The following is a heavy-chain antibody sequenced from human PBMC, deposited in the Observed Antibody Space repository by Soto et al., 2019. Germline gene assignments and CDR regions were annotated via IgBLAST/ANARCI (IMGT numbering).Heavy chain of an antibody. J-gene: IGHJ3*02. CDR2: INHSGST. CDR3: ARISSSGWTQGAFDI. Sequence: PSETLSLTCAVYGGSFSGYYWSWIRQPPGKGLEWIGEINHSGSTNYNPSIKSRVTISVDTSKNQFSLKLSSVTAADTAVYYCARISSSGWTQGAFDIWGQGTMVTVSS. D-gene: IGHD6-19*01. CDR1: GGSFSGYY. V-gene: IGHV4-34*01.